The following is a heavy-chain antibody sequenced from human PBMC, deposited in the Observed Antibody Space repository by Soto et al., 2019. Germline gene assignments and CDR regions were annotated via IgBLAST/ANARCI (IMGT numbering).Heavy chain of an antibody. CDR2: ISAYNGNT. Sequence: ASVKVSCKASGYTFTSYGISWVRQAPGQGLEWMGWISAYNGNTKYAQKLQGRVTMTTGTSTSTAYMEVRSLRSDDTAVYYCARDLAVGLVDYWGQGTLVTVSS. CDR1: GYTFTSYG. J-gene: IGHJ4*02. V-gene: IGHV1-18*01. CDR3: ARDLAVGLVDY. D-gene: IGHD6-19*01.